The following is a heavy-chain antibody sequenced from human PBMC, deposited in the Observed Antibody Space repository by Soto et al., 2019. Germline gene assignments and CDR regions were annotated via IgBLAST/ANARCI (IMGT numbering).Heavy chain of an antibody. Sequence: AGSLRLSCAASGFTFSSYALSWVRQAPVTGPASVSAISGSGGSTNYADSVKGRFTITRDNAKNSLYLQMNSLRAEDTAVYYCARDSSGGSWYRFPYYYGMDVWGQGTTVTVSS. CDR2: ISGSGGST. V-gene: IGHV3-23*01. CDR1: GFTFSSYA. D-gene: IGHD6-13*01. CDR3: ARDSSGGSWYRFPYYYGMDV. J-gene: IGHJ6*02.